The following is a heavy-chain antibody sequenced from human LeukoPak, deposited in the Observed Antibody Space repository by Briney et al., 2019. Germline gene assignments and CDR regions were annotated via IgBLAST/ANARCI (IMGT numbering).Heavy chain of an antibody. D-gene: IGHD4-17*01. J-gene: IGHJ4*02. Sequence: ASVKVSCKASGYTFTGYYMHWVRQAPGQGLEWMGWINPNSGGTNYAQKFQGRVTMTRDMSTSTVYMELSSLRSEDTAVYYCARPRDYGDPDIIGYWGQGTLVTVSS. CDR2: INPNSGGT. CDR3: ARPRDYGDPDIIGY. CDR1: GYTFTGYY. V-gene: IGHV1-2*02.